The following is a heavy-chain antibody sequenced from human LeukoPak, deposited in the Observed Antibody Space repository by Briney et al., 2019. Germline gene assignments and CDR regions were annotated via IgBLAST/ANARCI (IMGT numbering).Heavy chain of an antibody. Sequence: SETLSLTCAVYGGSFSGYYWSWIRQPPGKGLEWIGEINHSGSTNYNPSLKSRVTISVDTSKNQFSLKLSSVTAADTAVYYCARARYYGMDVWGQGTTVTVSS. CDR1: GGSFSGYY. CDR2: INHSGST. CDR3: ARARYYGMDV. J-gene: IGHJ6*02. V-gene: IGHV4-34*01.